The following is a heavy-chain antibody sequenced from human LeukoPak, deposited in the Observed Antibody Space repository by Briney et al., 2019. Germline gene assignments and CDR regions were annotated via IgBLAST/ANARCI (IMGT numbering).Heavy chain of an antibody. D-gene: IGHD3-3*01. Sequence: GGSLRLSCAASGFTFGTFWMHWVRQAPGKGLVWVSRINTDGSDTTYADSVKGRFTISRDNAKNSLYLQMDSLRAEDTAVYYCARALGDDFWSGYSDSWGQGTLVTVSS. CDR2: INTDGSDT. CDR1: GFTFGTFW. J-gene: IGHJ4*02. CDR3: ARALGDDFWSGYSDS. V-gene: IGHV3-74*01.